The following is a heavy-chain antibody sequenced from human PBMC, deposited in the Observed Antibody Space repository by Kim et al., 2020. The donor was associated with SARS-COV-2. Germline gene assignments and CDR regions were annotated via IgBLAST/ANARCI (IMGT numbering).Heavy chain of an antibody. CDR3: ARVIVEVPDYYGSGSYNWFDP. D-gene: IGHD3-10*01. CDR2: ISSSGSTI. V-gene: IGHV3-48*03. Sequence: GGSLRLSCAASGFTFSSYEMNWVRQAPGKGLEWVSYISSSGSTIYYADSVKGRFTISRDNAKNSLYLQMNSLRAEDTAVYYCARVIVEVPDYYGSGSYNWFDPWGQGTLVTVSS. J-gene: IGHJ5*02. CDR1: GFTFSSYE.